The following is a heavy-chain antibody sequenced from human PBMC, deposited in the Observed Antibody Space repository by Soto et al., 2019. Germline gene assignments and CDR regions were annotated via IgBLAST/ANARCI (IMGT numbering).Heavy chain of an antibody. D-gene: IGHD7-27*01. CDR1: GYTFTGYY. CDR2: INPNSGGT. CDR3: ARELTGELEAFDI. J-gene: IGHJ3*02. V-gene: IGHV1-2*04. Sequence: ASVKVSCKASGYTFTGYYMHWVRQAPGQGLEWMGWINPNSGGTNYAQKFQGWVTMTRDTSISTAYMELSRLRSDDTAVYYCARELTGELEAFDIWGQGTMVTVSS.